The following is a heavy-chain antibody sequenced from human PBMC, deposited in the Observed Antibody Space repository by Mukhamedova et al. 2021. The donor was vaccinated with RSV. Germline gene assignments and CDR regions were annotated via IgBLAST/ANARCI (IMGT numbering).Heavy chain of an antibody. Sequence: LGYMYYSGNSDYHPSLESRVTISIDSSNNQISLHLTSVTAADTAAYYCVRGTNWYFDLWGRGTLVTVSS. CDR2: MYYSGNS. CDR3: VRGTNWYFDL. J-gene: IGHJ2*01. V-gene: IGHV4-59*09.